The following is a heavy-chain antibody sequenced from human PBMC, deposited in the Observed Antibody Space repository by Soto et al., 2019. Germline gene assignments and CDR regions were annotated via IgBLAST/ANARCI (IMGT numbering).Heavy chain of an antibody. D-gene: IGHD3-22*01. V-gene: IGHV1-18*01. J-gene: IGHJ4*02. Sequence: ASVKVSCKTSGYTFTSYGLTWVRQAPGQGLEWMGWISAYNGNTNYVQNLQGRITMTTDTSTSTAYMELRSLRSDDTAVYYCARAPSGYYPFDYWGQGTQVTVSS. CDR2: ISAYNGNT. CDR3: ARAPSGYYPFDY. CDR1: GYTFTSYG.